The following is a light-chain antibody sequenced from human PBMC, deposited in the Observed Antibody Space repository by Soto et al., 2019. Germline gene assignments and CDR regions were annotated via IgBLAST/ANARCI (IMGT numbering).Light chain of an antibody. Sequence: QSVLTQPPSASGTPGQRVTISCSGSSSNIGINTVNWYQQLPGTAPKLPIYSNNQRPSGVPDRFSGSKSGTSASLAISGLQSEDEADYYCAAWDDSLNGPGAFGTGTKVTVL. CDR2: SNN. V-gene: IGLV1-44*01. CDR1: SSNIGINT. J-gene: IGLJ1*01. CDR3: AAWDDSLNGPGA.